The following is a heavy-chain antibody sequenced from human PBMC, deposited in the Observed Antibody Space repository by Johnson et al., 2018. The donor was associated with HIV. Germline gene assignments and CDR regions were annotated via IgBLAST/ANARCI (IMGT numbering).Heavy chain of an antibody. Sequence: QMLLVESGGGLVQPGGSLRLSCAASGFTFSSYAMHWVRQAPGKGLEWVAVISYDGSNNYYADSVKGRFTISRDNSKNTLDLQMNSLRAEDTAVYYCARAAYSGSHHDAFDIWGQGTMVTVSS. V-gene: IGHV3-30-3*01. D-gene: IGHD1-26*01. CDR2: ISYDGSNN. CDR3: ARAAYSGSHHDAFDI. CDR1: GFTFSSYA. J-gene: IGHJ3*02.